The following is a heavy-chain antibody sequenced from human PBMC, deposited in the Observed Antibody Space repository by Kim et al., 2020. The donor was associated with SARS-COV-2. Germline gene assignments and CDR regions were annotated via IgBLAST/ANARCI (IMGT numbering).Heavy chain of an antibody. J-gene: IGHJ6*02. D-gene: IGHD3-10*01. Sequence: GGSLRLSCAASGFTFSSYAMSWVRQAPGKGLEWVSAISGSGGSTYYADSVKGRFTISRDNSKNTLYLQMNSLRAEDTAVYYCAKTTMVRGVPYYGMDVWGQGTTVTVSS. CDR3: AKTTMVRGVPYYGMDV. V-gene: IGHV3-23*01. CDR2: ISGSGGST. CDR1: GFTFSSYA.